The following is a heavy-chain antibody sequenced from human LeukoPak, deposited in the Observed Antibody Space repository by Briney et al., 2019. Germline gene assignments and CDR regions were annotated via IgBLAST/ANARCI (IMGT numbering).Heavy chain of an antibody. V-gene: IGHV4-34*01. J-gene: IGHJ5*02. CDR1: GGSFSGYY. D-gene: IGHD3-3*01. CDR3: ARGRTIFGVVQLNWFDP. Sequence: PSETLSLTCAVYGGSFSGYYWSWIRQPPGKGLEWIGEINHSGSTNYNPSLKSRVTISVDTSKNQFSLKLSSVTAADTAVYYCARGRTIFGVVQLNWFDPWGQGTLVTVSS. CDR2: INHSGST.